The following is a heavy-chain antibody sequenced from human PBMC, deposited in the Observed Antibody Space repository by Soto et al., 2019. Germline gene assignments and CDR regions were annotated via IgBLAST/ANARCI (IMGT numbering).Heavy chain of an antibody. Sequence: SETLSLTCTVSGGSISSGDYYWSWIRQPPGKGLEWIGYIYYSGSTYYNPSLKSRVTISVDTSKNQFSLKLSSVTAADTAVYYCARGIAVAGTGLDYWGQGTLVTVSS. J-gene: IGHJ4*02. CDR3: ARGIAVAGTGLDY. CDR1: GGSISSGDYY. V-gene: IGHV4-30-4*01. D-gene: IGHD6-19*01. CDR2: IYYSGST.